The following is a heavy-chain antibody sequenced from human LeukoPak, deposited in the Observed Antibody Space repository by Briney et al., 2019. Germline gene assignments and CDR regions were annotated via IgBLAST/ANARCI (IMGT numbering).Heavy chain of an antibody. CDR3: AKLGDIAAAGTISYDY. CDR1: GFTFSSYG. CDR2: ISGSGSNT. V-gene: IGHV3-23*01. J-gene: IGHJ4*02. D-gene: IGHD6-13*01. Sequence: GGTLRLSCAASGFTFSSYGMSWVRQAPGKGLEWVSGISGSGSNTYNADSVKGRFTISRDNSKETVYLQMNSLRVQDTAVYYCAKLGDIAAAGTISYDYWGQGTLVTVSS.